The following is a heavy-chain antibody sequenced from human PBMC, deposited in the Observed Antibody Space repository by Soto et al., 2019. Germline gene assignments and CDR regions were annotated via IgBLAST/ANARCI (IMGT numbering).Heavy chain of an antibody. CDR2: INHSGST. Sequence: SETLSLTCAVYGGSFSGYYWSWIRQPPGKGLEWIGEINHSGSTNYNPSLKRRVTISVDTSKNQFSLKLSSVTAADTAVYYCARRRVLRYIGFDPWGQGTLVTVSS. D-gene: IGHD3-9*01. CDR3: ARRRVLRYIGFDP. J-gene: IGHJ5*02. V-gene: IGHV4-34*01. CDR1: GGSFSGYY.